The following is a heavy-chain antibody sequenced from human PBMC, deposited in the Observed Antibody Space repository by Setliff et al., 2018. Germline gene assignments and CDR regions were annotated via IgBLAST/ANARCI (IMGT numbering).Heavy chain of an antibody. CDR3: ARGRMRGSCSGPSCTHDPFDI. CDR2: INHRGST. J-gene: IGHJ3*02. V-gene: IGHV4-34*01. D-gene: IGHD2-2*01. CDR1: GDSFSDYY. Sequence: SETLSLTCAVYGDSFSDYYWSWIRQPPGKGLEWIEEINHRGSTNYSPSLRSRVTMSVDTSKKQLSLKLSTVTAADTAVYYCARGRMRGSCSGPSCTHDPFDIWGQGTPVTVSS.